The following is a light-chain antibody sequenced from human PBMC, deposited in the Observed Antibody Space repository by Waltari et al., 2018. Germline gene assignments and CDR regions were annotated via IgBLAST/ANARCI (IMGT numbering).Light chain of an antibody. J-gene: IGLJ2*01. CDR2: DVS. CDR3: SSYTSRSTLV. Sequence: QSALTQPASVSGSPGQSITISCTGTSSDIGAYTYVSWYQQHPGKAPKLIIYDVSSRPSGVSKRFSGSKSGNTASLAISGLQAEDEAEYYCSSYTSRSTLVFGGGTKLTVL. V-gene: IGLV2-14*03. CDR1: SSDIGAYTY.